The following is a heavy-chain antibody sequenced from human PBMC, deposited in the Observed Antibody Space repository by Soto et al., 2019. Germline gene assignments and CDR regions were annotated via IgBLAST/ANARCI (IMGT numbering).Heavy chain of an antibody. V-gene: IGHV3-33*01. Sequence: GGSLRLSCAASGFTFSTYGMHWVRQAPGKGLEWVALIWSDGTNKYYADPVKGRFTISRDNSKKTLYLQMNSLRAEDTAVYYCVRDTYYYDSSGYYLGPDDAFDIWGQGTMVTVSS. CDR1: GFTFSTYG. CDR3: VRDTYYYDSSGYYLGPDDAFDI. J-gene: IGHJ3*02. CDR2: IWSDGTNK. D-gene: IGHD3-22*01.